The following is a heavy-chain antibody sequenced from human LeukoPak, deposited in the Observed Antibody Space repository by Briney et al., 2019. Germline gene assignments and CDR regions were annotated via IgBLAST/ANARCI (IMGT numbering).Heavy chain of an antibody. CDR2: IYTSGST. D-gene: IGHD3-10*01. J-gene: IGHJ5*02. CDR1: GGSISSYY. CDR3: ARDSITMVRGPNWFDP. V-gene: IGHV4-4*07. Sequence: PSETLSLTCTVSGGSISSYYWSWIRQPAGKGLEWIGRIYTSGSTNYNPSLKSRVTMSVDTSKNQFSLKLSSVTAADTAVYYCARDSITMVRGPNWFDPWGQGTLVIVSS.